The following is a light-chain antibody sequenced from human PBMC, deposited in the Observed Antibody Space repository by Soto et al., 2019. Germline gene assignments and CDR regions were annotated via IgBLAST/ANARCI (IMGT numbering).Light chain of an antibody. CDR1: QGISSY. CDR3: QQYYSHT. Sequence: AIRLTQSPSSLSASTGDRVTITCRASQGISSYLAWYQQKPGKAPKLLIYAASTLQSGVPSRFSGSGSGTDFTLTFSCLQSEYFATYYCQQYYSHTFGQGTKVDIK. V-gene: IGKV1-8*01. CDR2: AAS. J-gene: IGKJ2*01.